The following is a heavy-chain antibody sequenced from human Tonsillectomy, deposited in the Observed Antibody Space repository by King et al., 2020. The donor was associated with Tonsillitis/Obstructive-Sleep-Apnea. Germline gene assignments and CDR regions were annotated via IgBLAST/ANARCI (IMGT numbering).Heavy chain of an antibody. CDR2: ISSSGSTI. J-gene: IGHJ6*03. CDR3: ARVASYSYYYMDV. V-gene: IGHV3-11*01. Sequence: VQLVESGGGLVKPGGSLRLSCAASGFTFSDYYMSWIRQAPGKGLEWISYISSSGSTIYYADSVKGRFTISRDNAKISLFLQMNTLRAEDTAVYYCARVASYSYYYMDVWGKGTTVTVSS. CDR1: GFTFSDYY.